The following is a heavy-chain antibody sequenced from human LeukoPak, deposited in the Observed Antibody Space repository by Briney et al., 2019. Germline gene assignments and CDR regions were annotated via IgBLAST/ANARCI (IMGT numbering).Heavy chain of an antibody. CDR3: ARWYSSGWYSDY. D-gene: IGHD6-19*01. Sequence: GGSLRLSCVASGFAFSSFAMSWFRQAPEKRLGWVSSISGNGDYTYYADSVKGRFTISRDNAKNTVYLQMNSLRAEDTAVYYCARWYSSGWYSDYWGQGTLVTVSS. V-gene: IGHV3-23*01. CDR2: ISGNGDYT. J-gene: IGHJ4*02. CDR1: GFAFSSFA.